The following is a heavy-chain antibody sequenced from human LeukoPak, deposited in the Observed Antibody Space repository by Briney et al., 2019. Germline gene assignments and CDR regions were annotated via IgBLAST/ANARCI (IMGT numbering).Heavy chain of an antibody. Sequence: PGGSLRLSRVPSGFNLSNYEMNSVPPGPGEGLEWVSDISSSAGTIYYANSVKGRFTISRDNAKNSLYLHMNSLRAEDTGVYYCARNIFRNGYYEDGMDVWGLGTTVTVSS. CDR1: GFNLSNYE. D-gene: IGHD3-3*01. J-gene: IGHJ6*01. V-gene: IGHV3-48*03. CDR2: ISSSAGTI. CDR3: ARNIFRNGYYEDGMDV.